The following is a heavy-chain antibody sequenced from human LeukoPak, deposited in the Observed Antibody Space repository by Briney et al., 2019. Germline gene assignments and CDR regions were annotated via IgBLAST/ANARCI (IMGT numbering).Heavy chain of an antibody. D-gene: IGHD5-12*01. Sequence: ASVKVSCKASGYTFINYAIHWIRQAPGQGLEWMGRIDAANDDTKYSQKFQGRVTITRDTSANTAYMELNSLSSEDTAVYYCARPNSGFANWGQGTLVTVSS. CDR3: ARPNSGFAN. CDR1: GYTFINYA. J-gene: IGHJ4*02. CDR2: IDAANDDT. V-gene: IGHV1-3*01.